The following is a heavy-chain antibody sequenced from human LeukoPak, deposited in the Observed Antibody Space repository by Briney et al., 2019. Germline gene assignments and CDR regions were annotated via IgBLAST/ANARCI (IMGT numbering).Heavy chain of an antibody. CDR3: ARHFCSGGSCYLRPYYYYGMDV. Sequence: ASVKVSCKASGYTFTSYDINWVRQATGQGLEWMGWMNPNSGNTGYAQKFQGRVTMTRNTSISTAYMELSSLRSEDTAVYYCARHFCSGGSCYLRPYYYYGMDVWGQGTTVTVSS. D-gene: IGHD2-15*01. CDR1: GYTFTSYD. CDR2: MNPNSGNT. J-gene: IGHJ6*02. V-gene: IGHV1-8*01.